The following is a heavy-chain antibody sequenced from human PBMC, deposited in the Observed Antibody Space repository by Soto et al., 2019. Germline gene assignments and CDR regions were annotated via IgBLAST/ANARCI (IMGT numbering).Heavy chain of an antibody. CDR2: IYSGGST. CDR1: GFTVSSNY. J-gene: IGHJ4*02. V-gene: IGHV3-53*01. CDR3: ARDAYSYGNLIDY. Sequence: EVQLVESGGGLIQPGGSLRLSCAASGFTVSSNYMSWVRQAPGKGLEWVSVIYSGGSTYYADSVKGRFTISRDNSKNTLYLQMNSLRADDTAVYYCARDAYSYGNLIDYWGQGTLVTVSS. D-gene: IGHD5-18*01.